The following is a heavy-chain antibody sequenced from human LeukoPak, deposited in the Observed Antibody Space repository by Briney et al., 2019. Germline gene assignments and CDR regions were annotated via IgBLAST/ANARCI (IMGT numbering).Heavy chain of an antibody. Sequence: GGSLRLSCAASGFAFSRYSMNWVRRAPGKGLEWVSSISLSSSYIYYADSVKGRFTISRDNARNSLYLQMNSLRAEDMAVYYCARDVGIDYWGQGTLVTVSS. CDR2: ISLSSSYI. V-gene: IGHV3-21*01. CDR3: ARDVGIDY. D-gene: IGHD7-27*01. CDR1: GFAFSRYS. J-gene: IGHJ4*02.